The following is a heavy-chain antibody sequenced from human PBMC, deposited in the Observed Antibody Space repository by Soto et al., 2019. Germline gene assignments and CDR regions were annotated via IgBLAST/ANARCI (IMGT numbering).Heavy chain of an antibody. CDR1: GYTFTSYD. CDR2: MNPNSGNT. V-gene: IGHV1-8*01. D-gene: IGHD3-3*01. J-gene: IGHJ6*03. Sequence: GASVKVSCKASGYTFTSYDINWVRQATGQGLEWMGWMNPNSGNTGYAQKFQGRVTMTRNTSISTAYMELSSLRSEDTAVYYCARGLNPKIRIKIFGTYYYYMDVWGKGTTVTVSS. CDR3: ARGLNPKIRIKIFGTYYYYMDV.